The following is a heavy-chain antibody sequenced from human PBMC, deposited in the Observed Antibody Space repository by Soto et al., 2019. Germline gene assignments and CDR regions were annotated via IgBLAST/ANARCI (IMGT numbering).Heavy chain of an antibody. J-gene: IGHJ4*02. D-gene: IGHD3-10*01. Sequence: GGSLRLSCAASGFPFTGYAMSWVLQAPGKGLEWVSAISGHGDATFYADSVKGRFTISRDNSKNTLYLHMNSLRAEDTALYYCANSRVSMVRGLIIIPNYWGQGTLVTVSS. CDR2: ISGHGDAT. CDR3: ANSRVSMVRGLIIIPNY. V-gene: IGHV3-23*01. CDR1: GFPFTGYA.